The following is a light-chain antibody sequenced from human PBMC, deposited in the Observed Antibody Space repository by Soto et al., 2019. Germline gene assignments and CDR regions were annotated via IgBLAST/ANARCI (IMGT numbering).Light chain of an antibody. CDR2: AAS. Sequence: AIQMPQSPSSLSASVGDRGSITCRASQAIRDDLGWYQKKPGKAPKLLIFAASRLERGVPSRFSGSGSGTDFTLTISSLQPEDFATYYCLQYHSSWTFGQGTKVDI. V-gene: IGKV1-6*01. J-gene: IGKJ1*01. CDR3: LQYHSSWT. CDR1: QAIRDD.